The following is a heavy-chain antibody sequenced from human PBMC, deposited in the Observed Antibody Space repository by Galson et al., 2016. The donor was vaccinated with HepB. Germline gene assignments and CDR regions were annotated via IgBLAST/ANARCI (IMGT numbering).Heavy chain of an antibody. D-gene: IGHD3-3*01. J-gene: IGHJ1*01. Sequence: SLRLSCAASGFMFSSCAMSWVRQAPGKGLEWVSGINGAGTVTKYADSVKGRFTASRDNSENTLYLQMNSLRAEDTAVYYCANLEWSFPGGFWGQGSLVTVDS. CDR1: GFMFSSCA. V-gene: IGHV3-23*01. CDR2: INGAGTVT. CDR3: ANLEWSFPGGF.